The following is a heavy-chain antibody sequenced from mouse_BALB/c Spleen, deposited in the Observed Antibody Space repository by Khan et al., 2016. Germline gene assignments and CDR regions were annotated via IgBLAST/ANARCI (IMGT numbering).Heavy chain of an antibody. CDR2: ISHGGRYT. V-gene: IGHV5-4*02. CDR3: ARAGNTYTYWFFGV. J-gene: IGHJ1*01. D-gene: IGHD1-1*01. CDR1: GFIFSDFY. Sequence: VELVVSGGGLVKPGGSLKLSCAASGFIFSDFYMYWLRQTPEKRLEWVATISHGGRYTYYPDNVKGRFTISRDNAKNNLYLQMTSLKSEDTAMYFCARAGNTYTYWFFGVWGAGTTVSVSS.